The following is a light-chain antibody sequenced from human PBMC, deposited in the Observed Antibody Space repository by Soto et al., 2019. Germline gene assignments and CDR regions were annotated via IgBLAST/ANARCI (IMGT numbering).Light chain of an antibody. CDR3: QQYNSWPPIT. V-gene: IGKV3-15*01. J-gene: IGKJ5*01. CDR1: QSVSSN. Sequence: IVMTQSPATLSVSPGERATLSCRASQSVSSNLAWYQQKPGQAPRLLIYAVSTRATGVPARFSGNGSETEFTLTISGLQSDDFALYYCQQYNSWPPITFGQGTRLEIK. CDR2: AVS.